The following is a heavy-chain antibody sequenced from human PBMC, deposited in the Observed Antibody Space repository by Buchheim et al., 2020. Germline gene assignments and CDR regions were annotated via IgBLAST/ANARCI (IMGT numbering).Heavy chain of an antibody. V-gene: IGHV3-30*04. CDR3: ASDLSGGGLDY. Sequence: QVQLVESGGGVVQPGRSLRLSCAASGISFSRYSMHRVRQAPGKGLEWVAVISDDATRTNYADSVRGRFTISRANHRNTLYLQMGSLRLDDTAVFYCASDLSGGGLDYWGQGTL. CDR2: ISDDATRT. D-gene: IGHD2-15*01. J-gene: IGHJ4*02. CDR1: GISFSRYS.